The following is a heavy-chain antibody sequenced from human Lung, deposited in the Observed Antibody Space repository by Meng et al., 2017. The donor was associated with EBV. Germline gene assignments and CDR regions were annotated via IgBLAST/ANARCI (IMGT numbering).Heavy chain of an antibody. Sequence: VPLLHLVQGMVNASQYLPRAGAISVDRVATSRAVWTWIRQSPSRGFEWLGRTYYRSKWYNDYAVFVKSRITINLDTSKNQFSLQLNSVTPEDTAVYYCARGATSVFDLWGRGTLVTVSS. J-gene: IGHJ2*01. V-gene: IGHV6-1*01. CDR2: TYYRSKWYN. CDR3: ARGATSVFDL. CDR1: VDRVATSRAV.